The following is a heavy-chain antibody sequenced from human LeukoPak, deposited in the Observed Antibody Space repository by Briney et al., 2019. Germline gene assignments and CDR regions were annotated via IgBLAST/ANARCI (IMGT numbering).Heavy chain of an antibody. V-gene: IGHV3-30*03. Sequence: PGGSLRLSCAASGFTFSSYGMHWVRQAPGKGLEWVAVISYDGSNKYYADSVKGRFTISRDNSKNTLYLQMNSLRAEDTAVYYCAREGKHSYYFDYWGQGTLVTVSS. J-gene: IGHJ4*02. D-gene: IGHD5-18*01. CDR1: GFTFSSYG. CDR3: AREGKHSYYFDY. CDR2: ISYDGSNK.